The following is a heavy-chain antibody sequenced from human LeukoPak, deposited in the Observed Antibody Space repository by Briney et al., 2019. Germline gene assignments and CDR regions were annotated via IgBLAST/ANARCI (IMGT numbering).Heavy chain of an antibody. CDR1: GGSFSGYY. J-gene: IGHJ6*03. D-gene: IGHD3-10*01. CDR2: INHSGST. Sequence: SETLSLTCAVYGGSFSGYYWSWIRQPPGKGLEWIGEINHSGSTNYNPSLKSRVTISVDTSKNQFSLKLSSVTAADTAVYYCASSGSGDDYYMDVWGKGTTVTVSS. V-gene: IGHV4-34*01. CDR3: ASSGSGDDYYMDV.